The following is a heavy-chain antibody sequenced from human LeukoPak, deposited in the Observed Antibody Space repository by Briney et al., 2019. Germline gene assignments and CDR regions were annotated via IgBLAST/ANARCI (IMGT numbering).Heavy chain of an antibody. V-gene: IGHV3-21*01. J-gene: IGHJ4*02. Sequence: GGSLRLSCAASGFTFSSYAMTWVRQAPGKGLEWVSSISSSSTHIYYADSVKGRFTISRDNAKNSLYLQMNSLRAEDTAVYYCARDKYYYDSSGSYYFDYWGQGTLVTVSS. CDR1: GFTFSSYA. D-gene: IGHD3-22*01. CDR2: ISSSSTHI. CDR3: ARDKYYYDSSGSYYFDY.